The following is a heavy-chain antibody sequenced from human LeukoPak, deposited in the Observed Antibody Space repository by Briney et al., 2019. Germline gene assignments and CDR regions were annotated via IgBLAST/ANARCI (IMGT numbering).Heavy chain of an antibody. V-gene: IGHV4-59*12. J-gene: IGHJ2*01. CDR1: GGSISSYY. Sequence: SETLSLTCTVSGGSISSYYWSWIRQPPGKGLEWIGYIYYSGSTNYNPSLKSRVTISVDTSKNQFSLKLSSVTAADTAVYYCARDAAIVVVPAAGWYFDLWGRGTLVTVSS. D-gene: IGHD2-2*01. CDR2: IYYSGST. CDR3: ARDAAIVVVPAAGWYFDL.